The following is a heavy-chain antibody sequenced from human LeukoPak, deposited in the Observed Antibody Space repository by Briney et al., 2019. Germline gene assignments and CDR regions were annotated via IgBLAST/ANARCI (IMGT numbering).Heavy chain of an antibody. CDR2: INHGGTT. CDR1: GGPFNGFY. V-gene: IGHV4-34*01. J-gene: IGHJ4*02. D-gene: IGHD3-16*01. Sequence: SETLSLTCAVYGGPFNGFYWSWIRQPPGKGLEWIGEINHGGTTNYNTSLKGRVTISVDTSKNQFSLKLTSVTAADTAVYYCARGGGPPAYYFDFWGQGILVTVSS. CDR3: ARGGGPPAYYFDF.